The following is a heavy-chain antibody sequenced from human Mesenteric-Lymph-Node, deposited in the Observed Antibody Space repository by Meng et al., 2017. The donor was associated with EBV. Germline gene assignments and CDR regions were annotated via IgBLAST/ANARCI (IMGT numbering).Heavy chain of an antibody. CDR2: ITVGNGDT. Sequence: QVQLVQSGAELKKSXXSXKVXWEASGYTFTSYAMHLVRQAPGQRLEWMGWITVGNGDTKYSQKFHGRVTITRDTSATTAYMELSSLTSEDTAVYYCARDSSGDSRRFDPWGQGTLVTVSS. D-gene: IGHD6-19*01. CDR3: ARDSSGDSRRFDP. V-gene: IGHV1-3*01. J-gene: IGHJ5*02. CDR1: GYTFTSYA.